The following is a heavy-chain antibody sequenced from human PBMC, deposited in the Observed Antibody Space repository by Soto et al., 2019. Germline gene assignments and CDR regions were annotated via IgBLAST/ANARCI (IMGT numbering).Heavy chain of an antibody. CDR1: GGSINSGGYS. D-gene: IGHD2-2*01. CDR2: IYHSGST. V-gene: IGHV4-30-2*01. CDR3: DRVPDR. Sequence: SETLSLTCAVSGGSINSGGYSWSWIRQPPGKGLEWIGYIYHSGSTYYNPSLKSRVTISVDRSKNQFSLKLSSVTAADTAVYYCDRVPDRWGQGTLVTVSS. J-gene: IGHJ5*02.